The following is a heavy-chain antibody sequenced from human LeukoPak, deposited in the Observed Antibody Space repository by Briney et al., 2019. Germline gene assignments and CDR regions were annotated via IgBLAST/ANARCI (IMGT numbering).Heavy chain of an antibody. Sequence: PGRSLRLSCAASGFTFSSYGMHWVRQALGKGLEWVAVISYDGSNKYYADSVKGRFTISRDNSKNTLYLQMNSLRAEDTAVYYCAKEGAVWGQGTLVTVSS. D-gene: IGHD1-26*01. CDR1: GFTFSSYG. J-gene: IGHJ4*02. CDR3: AKEGAV. V-gene: IGHV3-30*18. CDR2: ISYDGSNK.